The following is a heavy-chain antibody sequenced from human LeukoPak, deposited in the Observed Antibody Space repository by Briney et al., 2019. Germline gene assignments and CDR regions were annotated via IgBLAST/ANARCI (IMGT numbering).Heavy chain of an antibody. J-gene: IGHJ4*02. CDR3: ARAVIGTTRYFES. CDR2: TYYRSKWNY. Sequence: SQTLSLTCAISGDSVSTNSVAYNWIRQSPSRGLEWLGRTYYRSKWNYEYAVSVRSRIAVNLDTSKYQFSLQLNSVTPDDTAVYYCARAVIGTTRYFESWGQGTLVTVSS. D-gene: IGHD1-1*01. CDR1: GDSVSTNSVA. V-gene: IGHV6-1*01.